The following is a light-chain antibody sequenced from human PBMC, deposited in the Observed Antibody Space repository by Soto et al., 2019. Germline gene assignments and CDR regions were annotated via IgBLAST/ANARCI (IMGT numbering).Light chain of an antibody. V-gene: IGKV3-20*01. CDR2: DAS. CDR3: QQDGVSTRT. CDR1: QSVSSSS. Sequence: ETVGTLSLCGLTKSPGKRATLSCGASQSVSSSSLAWYQQKRGQAPRLLIHDASSRATGIPDRFSGSGSGTDFTLTISRLEPEDFAVYYCQQDGVSTRTFGQGTMVHI. J-gene: IGKJ1*01.